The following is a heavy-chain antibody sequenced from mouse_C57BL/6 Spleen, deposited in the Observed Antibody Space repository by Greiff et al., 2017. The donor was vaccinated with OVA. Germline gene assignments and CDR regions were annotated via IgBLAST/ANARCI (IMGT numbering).Heavy chain of an antibody. Sequence: VQLQQSGAELMKPGASVKLSCKATGYTFTGYWIEWVKQRPGHGLEWIGEILPGSGSTNYNEKLKGKATFTADTSSNTAYMQLSSLTTEYSAIYYCAREGDSSGYRYYAMDYWGQGTSVTVSS. CDR3: AREGDSSGYRYYAMDY. CDR2: ILPGSGST. V-gene: IGHV1-9*01. J-gene: IGHJ4*01. CDR1: GYTFTGYW. D-gene: IGHD3-2*02.